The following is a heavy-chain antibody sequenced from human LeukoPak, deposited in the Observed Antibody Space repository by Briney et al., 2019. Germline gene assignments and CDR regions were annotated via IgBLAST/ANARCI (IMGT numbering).Heavy chain of an antibody. D-gene: IGHD5-18*01. J-gene: IGHJ4*02. CDR1: GCTFTSYY. CDR2: INPSGGST. Sequence: ASVKVSCKASGCTFTSYYIHWVRQAPGQGPEWMGIINPSGGSTSYAQKFQGRVTMTRDTSTSTVYMEVSSLRSEDTAVYYCARAGSYGPFDYWGQGTLVTVSS. CDR3: ARAGSYGPFDY. V-gene: IGHV1-46*01.